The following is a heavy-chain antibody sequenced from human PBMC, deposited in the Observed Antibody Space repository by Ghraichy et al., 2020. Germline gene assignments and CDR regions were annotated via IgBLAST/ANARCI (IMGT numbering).Heavy chain of an antibody. CDR2: ISDSGGST. J-gene: IGHJ4*02. CDR3: AKDPAAAGTRFDY. Sequence: ESLNISCAASGFTFSSYAMSWVRQAPGKGLEWVSTISDSGGSTYYADSVRGRFTISRDNSKNTLYLQMYSLRAEDTAIYYCAKDPAAAGTRFDYWGQGTLVTVSS. V-gene: IGHV3-23*01. CDR1: GFTFSSYA. D-gene: IGHD6-13*01.